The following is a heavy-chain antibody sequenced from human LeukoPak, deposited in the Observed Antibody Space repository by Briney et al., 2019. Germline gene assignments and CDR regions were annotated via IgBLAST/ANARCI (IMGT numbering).Heavy chain of an antibody. CDR3: TMIGRAIIGRDSGDY. Sequence: GGSLRLSCAASGFALRDYAMSWVRQAPGKGLGWVGFIRSKTYGGAADYGPSVKGKVTIYSNDSQSIDYLQINSLEIEGRGVYYFTMIGRAIIGRDSGDYWGERTLVTVSS. CDR2: IRSKTYGGAA. V-gene: IGHV3-49*04. CDR1: GFALRDYA. J-gene: IGHJ4*01. D-gene: IGHD2-21*01.